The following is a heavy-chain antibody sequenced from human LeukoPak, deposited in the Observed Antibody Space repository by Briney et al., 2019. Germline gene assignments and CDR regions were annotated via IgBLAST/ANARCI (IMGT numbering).Heavy chain of an antibody. CDR2: ISSSGMTI. V-gene: IGHV3-48*03. D-gene: IGHD2-15*01. CDR3: ARDCSGGSCYYGTDAFDI. J-gene: IGHJ3*02. Sequence: PGGSLRLSCAASGFTFSSYEMNWVRQAPGKGLEGVSYISSSGMTIYYGDSVKGRFTISRDNAKNSLYLQMNSLRAEDTAVYYCARDCSGGSCYYGTDAFDIWGQGTMVTVSS. CDR1: GFTFSSYE.